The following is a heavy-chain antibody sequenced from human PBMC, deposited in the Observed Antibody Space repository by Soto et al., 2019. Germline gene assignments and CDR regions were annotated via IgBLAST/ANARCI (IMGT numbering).Heavy chain of an antibody. J-gene: IGHJ6*03. Sequence: ASVKVSCKVSGYTLTELSMHWVRQAPGKGLEWMGGFDPEDGETIYAQKFQGRVTMTEDTSTDTAYMELSSLRSEDTAVYYCATGFAVTTRGGYYYYMDVWGKGTTVTVSS. CDR3: ATGFAVTTRGGYYYYMDV. CDR2: FDPEDGET. V-gene: IGHV1-24*01. CDR1: GYTLTELS. D-gene: IGHD4-17*01.